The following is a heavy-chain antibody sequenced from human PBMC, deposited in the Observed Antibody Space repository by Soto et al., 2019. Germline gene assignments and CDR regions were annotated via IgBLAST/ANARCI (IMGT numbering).Heavy chain of an antibody. J-gene: IGHJ6*02. D-gene: IGHD3-3*01. CDR3: ARFVVVIFDYYGMDV. CDR2: ISAYNGNT. CDR1: GYTFTIYG. V-gene: IGHV1-18*01. Sequence: ASVKVSCKASGYTFTIYGIIWVRQAPGQGLEWMGWISAYNGNTNYAQKLQGRVTMTTDTSTSTAYMELRSLRSDDTAVYYCARFVVVIFDYYGMDVWGQGTTVTVSS.